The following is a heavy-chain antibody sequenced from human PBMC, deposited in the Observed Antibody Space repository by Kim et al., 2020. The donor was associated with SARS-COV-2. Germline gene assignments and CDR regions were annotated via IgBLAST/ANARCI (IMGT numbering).Heavy chain of an antibody. D-gene: IGHD3-3*01. CDR2: INDSGST. Sequence: SETLSLTCAVYGGSFSSNYWSWIRQPPGKGLEWIGEINDSGSTKYNPSLKSRVIISADTSKKQFSLTLNSVTAADSAVYYCAGRFSWFDPWGQGTLVTVSS. CDR3: AGRFSWFDP. J-gene: IGHJ5*02. V-gene: IGHV4-34*01. CDR1: GGSFSSNY.